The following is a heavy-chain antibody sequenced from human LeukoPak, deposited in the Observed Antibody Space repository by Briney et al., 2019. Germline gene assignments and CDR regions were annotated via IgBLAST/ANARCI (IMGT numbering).Heavy chain of an antibody. CDR1: GFTFKDYG. V-gene: IGHV3-9*01. D-gene: IGHD2-8*01. CDR2: ISWSGGSA. Sequence: GGSLRLSCAATGFTFKDYGMHWVRQPPGEGLEWVAGISWSGGSAEYADSVKGRFTISRDNAKNSLYLQLNSLRPEDTALYYCAKHMTATNTFIFYGLDVWGHGTTVTVSS. J-gene: IGHJ6*02. CDR3: AKHMTATNTFIFYGLDV.